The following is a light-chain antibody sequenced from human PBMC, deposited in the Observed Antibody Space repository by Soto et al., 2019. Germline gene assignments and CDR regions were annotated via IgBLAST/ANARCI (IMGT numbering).Light chain of an antibody. CDR1: NSNIGSNT. CDR2: DNN. V-gene: IGLV1-44*01. J-gene: IGLJ2*01. CDR3: TTWDDSLNGVI. Sequence: QSVLTQPPSASGTPGQRVTISCSGSNSNIGSNTVNWYQQLPRTAPKLLISDNNQRPSGVPDRFSGSKSGTSASLAISGLQSEDEADYYCTTWDDSLNGVIFGGGTKLTVL.